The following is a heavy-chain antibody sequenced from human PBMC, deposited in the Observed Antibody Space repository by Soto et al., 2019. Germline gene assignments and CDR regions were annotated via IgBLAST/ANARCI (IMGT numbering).Heavy chain of an antibody. Sequence: PSETLSLTCAVSSGSIRSSNWWSWVRQPPGKGLEWIGEIHHSGSTNYNPSLKSRVTISVDTSKNQFSLKLSSVTAADTAVYYCARDTGNRIAAAGYYYYYMDVWGKGTTVTVSS. V-gene: IGHV4-4*02. CDR3: ARDTGNRIAAAGYYYYYMDV. D-gene: IGHD6-13*01. CDR2: IHHSGST. J-gene: IGHJ6*03. CDR1: SGSIRSSNW.